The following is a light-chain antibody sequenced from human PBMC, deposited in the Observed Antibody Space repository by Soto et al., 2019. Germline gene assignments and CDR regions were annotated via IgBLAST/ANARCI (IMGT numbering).Light chain of an antibody. CDR2: DAS. J-gene: IGKJ5*01. V-gene: IGKV3-11*01. CDR3: QQRSNWPFIT. CDR1: QSISSY. Sequence: EIVLTQSPATLSLSPGERATLSCRASQSISSYIAWYQQKPGQAPRLVIYDASYRATGIPARFSGSGSGTDFTLTISSLEPEDFAVYYCQQRSNWPFITFGQGTRLEI.